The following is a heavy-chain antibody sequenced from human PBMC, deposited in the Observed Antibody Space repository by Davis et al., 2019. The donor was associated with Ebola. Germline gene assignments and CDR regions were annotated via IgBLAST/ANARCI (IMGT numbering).Heavy chain of an antibody. D-gene: IGHD2-15*01. V-gene: IGHV1-18*04. J-gene: IGHJ4*02. CDR3: AHLGPQRYCSGGGCHGYLDY. CDR2: INPHNGNT. CDR1: GYTFTSYG. Sequence: AASVKVSCKASGYTFTSYGITWVRQAPGQGLEWMGWINPHNGNTNYAQSVQGRVTMTTDTSTTTAYMEVGSLRSDDTAVYYCAHLGPQRYCSGGGCHGYLDYWGQGTLVTVSS.